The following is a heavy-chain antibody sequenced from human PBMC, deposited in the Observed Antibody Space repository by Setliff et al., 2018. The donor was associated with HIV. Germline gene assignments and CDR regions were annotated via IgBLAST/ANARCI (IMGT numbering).Heavy chain of an antibody. V-gene: IGHV4-34*01. CDR3: VRQHGDYAFGS. CDR1: GGSFPAYY. D-gene: IGHD4-17*01. CDR2: INYDGDT. Sequence: SETLSLTCAVYGGSFPAYYWNWIRQPPGKGLEWIGEINYDGDTTYNPSPKNRVKMFIDTSKKQFSLKVASVTAADTAVYYCVRQHGDYAFGSWGQGTLVTVSS. J-gene: IGHJ5*01.